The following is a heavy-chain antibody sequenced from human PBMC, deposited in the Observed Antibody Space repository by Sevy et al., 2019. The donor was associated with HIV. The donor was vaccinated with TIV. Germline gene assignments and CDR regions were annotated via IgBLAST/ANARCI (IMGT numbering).Heavy chain of an antibody. J-gene: IGHJ5*02. CDR1: GGSISAYY. Sequence: SETLSHTCTVFGGSISAYYWSWIRQPPGKGLEYIGYIYYTGSTNYNPSLKSRVTISVDTSKNQFSLRLTSVTAADTAIYYCARAPPVRSGDDSLNWFDPWGQGTLVTVSS. V-gene: IGHV4-59*01. CDR2: IYYTGST. CDR3: ARAPPVRSGDDSLNWFDP. D-gene: IGHD5-12*01.